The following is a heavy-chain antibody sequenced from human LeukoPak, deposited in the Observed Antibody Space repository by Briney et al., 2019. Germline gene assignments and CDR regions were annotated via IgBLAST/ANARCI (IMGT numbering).Heavy chain of an antibody. Sequence: PSETLSLTCTVSGGSISSYYWSWIRQPPGKGLEWIGEINHSGSTNYNPSLKSRVTISVDTSKNQFSLKLSSVTAADTAVYYCARDGYYDSSGDDAFDIWGQGTMVTVSS. J-gene: IGHJ3*02. CDR2: INHSGST. V-gene: IGHV4-59*01. D-gene: IGHD3-22*01. CDR3: ARDGYYDSSGDDAFDI. CDR1: GGSISSYY.